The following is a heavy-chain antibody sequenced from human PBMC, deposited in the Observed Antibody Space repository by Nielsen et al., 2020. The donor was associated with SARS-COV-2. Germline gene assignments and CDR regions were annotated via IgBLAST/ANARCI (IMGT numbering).Heavy chain of an antibody. CDR1: GFTFSSYA. J-gene: IGHJ4*02. CDR2: ISGSGGST. V-gene: IGHV3-23*01. D-gene: IGHD6-6*01. Sequence: GGSLRLSCAASGFTFSSYAMSWVRQAPGKGLEWVSAISGSGGSTYYADSVKGRFTISRDNSKNTLYLQMNSLRAEDTAVYYCAKDLPNSSSPRRGPTDYWGQGTLVTVSS. CDR3: AKDLPNSSSPRRGPTDY.